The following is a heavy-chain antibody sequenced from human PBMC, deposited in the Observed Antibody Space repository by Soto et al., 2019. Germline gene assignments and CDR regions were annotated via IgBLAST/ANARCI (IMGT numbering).Heavy chain of an antibody. CDR3: AGGIAARPLGY. D-gene: IGHD6-6*01. CDR2: IYHSGST. Sequence: QLQLQESGSGLVKPSQTLSLTCAVSGGSISSGGYSWSWIRQPPGKGLEWIGYIYHSGSTYYNPSLKSRVTISVARSKNQFSLKLSSVTAADTAGYYCAGGIAARPLGYWGQGTLVTVSS. CDR1: GGSISSGGYS. V-gene: IGHV4-30-2*01. J-gene: IGHJ4*02.